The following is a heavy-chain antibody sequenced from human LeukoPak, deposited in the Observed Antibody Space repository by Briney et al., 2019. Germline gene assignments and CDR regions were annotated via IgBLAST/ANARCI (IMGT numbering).Heavy chain of an antibody. CDR1: GGSISNYY. D-gene: IGHD3-22*01. CDR2: IYYSGTT. Sequence: SETLSLTCTVSGGSISNYYWSWIRQPPGKGLEWIGYIYYSGTTNYNPSLKSRVTISVDTSKNQFSLKLNSVTAADTAVYYCVRDRVDSSGYYYYYGLDVWGQGTTVTVSS. CDR3: VRDRVDSSGYYYYYGLDV. J-gene: IGHJ6*02. V-gene: IGHV4-59*01.